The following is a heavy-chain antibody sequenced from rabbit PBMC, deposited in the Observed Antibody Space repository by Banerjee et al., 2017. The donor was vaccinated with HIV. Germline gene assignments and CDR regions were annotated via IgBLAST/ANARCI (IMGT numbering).Heavy chain of an antibody. J-gene: IGHJ4*01. CDR3: VRDGVYVSGWGQTFNL. CDR2: IYAGSGGST. V-gene: IGHV1S40*01. CDR1: GFSFSSGSD. Sequence: QSLEESGGDLVKPGASLTLTCTASGFSFSSGSDICWVRQAPGKGLEWIACIYAGSGGSTYYASWAKGRFTISKTSSTTVTLQMTSLTAADTATYFCVRDGVYVSGWGQTFNLWGPGTLVTVS. D-gene: IGHD4-1*01.